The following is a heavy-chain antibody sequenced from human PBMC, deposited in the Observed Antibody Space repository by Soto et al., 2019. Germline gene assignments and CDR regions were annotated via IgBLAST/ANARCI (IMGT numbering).Heavy chain of an antibody. CDR1: GFNFNDAW. Sequence: PGGSLRLSCAASGFNFNDAWMNWVRPAPGTGLEWVGRIKSKTDGGTTDYAGPVKGRFTISRDDSINTLYLQMNSLKTEDTGVYYCTTVNPDFAFDVWGQGTMVTVSS. V-gene: IGHV3-15*07. J-gene: IGHJ3*01. CDR2: IKSKTDGGTT. CDR3: TTVNPDFAFDV.